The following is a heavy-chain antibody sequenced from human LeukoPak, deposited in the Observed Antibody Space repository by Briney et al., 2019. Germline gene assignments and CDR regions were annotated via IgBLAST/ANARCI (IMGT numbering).Heavy chain of an antibody. Sequence: GGSLRLSCAASGFTFSSYSMNWVRQAPGKGLEWVSSISSSSSYIYYADSVKGRFTISRDNAKNSLYLQMNSLRDEDTAVYYCARDTKPTLGYCSSTSCYIDYWGQGTLVTVSS. J-gene: IGHJ4*02. CDR1: GFTFSSYS. D-gene: IGHD2-2*02. CDR3: ARDTKPTLGYCSSTSCYIDY. CDR2: ISSSSSYI. V-gene: IGHV3-21*01.